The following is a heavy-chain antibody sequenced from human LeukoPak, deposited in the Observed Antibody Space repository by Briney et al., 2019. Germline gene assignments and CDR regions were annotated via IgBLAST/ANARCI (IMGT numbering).Heavy chain of an antibody. Sequence: ASVKVSCKASGYTFTRYDINWVRQATGQGREWMGWMNPNSGNTGYAQKFQGRVTMTRNTSISTAYMELSSLRSEDTAVYYCARYCSSTSCYGYYYYYMDVWGKGTTVTVSS. J-gene: IGHJ6*03. CDR3: ARYCSSTSCYGYYYYYMDV. V-gene: IGHV1-8*01. CDR2: MNPNSGNT. CDR1: GYTFTRYD. D-gene: IGHD2-2*01.